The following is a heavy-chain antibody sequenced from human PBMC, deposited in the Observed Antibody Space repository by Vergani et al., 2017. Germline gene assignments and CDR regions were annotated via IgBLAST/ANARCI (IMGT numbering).Heavy chain of an antibody. D-gene: IGHD6-13*01. V-gene: IGHV3-21*01. CDR1: GFTFSSYS. CDR3: ARGSPPTISISWYNYYYGMDV. Sequence: EVQLLESGGGLVQPGGSLRLSCAASGFTFSSYSMNWVRQAPGKGLEWVSSISSSSSYIYYADSVKGRFTISRDNAKNSLYLQMNSLRAEDTAVYYCARGSPPTISISWYNYYYGMDVWGQGTTVTVSS. CDR2: ISSSSSYI. J-gene: IGHJ6*02.